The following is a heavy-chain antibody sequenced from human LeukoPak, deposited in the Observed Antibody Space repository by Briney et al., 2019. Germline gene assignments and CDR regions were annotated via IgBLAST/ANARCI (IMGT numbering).Heavy chain of an antibody. J-gene: IGHJ4*02. CDR2: ISSSSSYI. CDR3: ASSGNNDYGDY. V-gene: IGHV3-21*01. D-gene: IGHD3-10*01. CDR1: GFTFSSYS. Sequence: GGSLRLSCAASGFTFSSYSMNWVRQAPGKGLEWVSSISSSSSYIYYADSAKGRFTISRDNAKNSLYLQMNSLRAEDTAVYYCASSGNNDYGDYWGQGTLVTVSS.